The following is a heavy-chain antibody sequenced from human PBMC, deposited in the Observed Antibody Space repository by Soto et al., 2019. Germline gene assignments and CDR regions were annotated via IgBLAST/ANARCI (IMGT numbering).Heavy chain of an antibody. Sequence: QITLKESGPTLVKPTQTLTLTCTFSGFSLSTSGVGVGWIRQPPGKALEWLALIYWDDDKRYSPSLKSRLTIAKDTSKNQVVLTMTNMDPVDTATYYCAHRNGIQLWPTAFDYWGQGTLVTVSS. J-gene: IGHJ4*02. CDR2: IYWDDDK. CDR3: AHRNGIQLWPTAFDY. D-gene: IGHD5-18*01. CDR1: GFSLSTSGVG. V-gene: IGHV2-5*02.